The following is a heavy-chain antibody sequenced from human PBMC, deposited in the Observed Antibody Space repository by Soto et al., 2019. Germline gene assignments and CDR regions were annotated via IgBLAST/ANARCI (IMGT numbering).Heavy chain of an antibody. J-gene: IGHJ3*02. CDR1: GFTFGDYA. V-gene: IGHV3-49*03. CDR3: TRDPPPGVLLSAFDI. Sequence: PGGSLRLSCTASGFTFGDYAMSWSRQAPGKGLEWVGFIRSKAYGGTTEYAASVKGRLTISRDDSKSIAYLKMNSLKTEDTAVYYCTRDPPPGVLLSAFDIRGQGTMVTVSS. D-gene: IGHD3-10*01. CDR2: IRSKAYGGTT.